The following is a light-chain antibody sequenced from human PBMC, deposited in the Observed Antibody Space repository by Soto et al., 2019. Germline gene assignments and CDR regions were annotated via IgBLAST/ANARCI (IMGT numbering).Light chain of an antibody. Sequence: EIVLTQSPATLSLSPGERATLSCRASQNIYYNVAWYQQRPGQAPRLLIYRASTRAPGVQARFSGSGSGTEFTLTIRSLQPEDFTVYSCLQYHNLWAXGQGTKVDIK. CDR1: QNIYYN. J-gene: IGKJ1*01. CDR3: LQYHNLWA. CDR2: RAS. V-gene: IGKV3-15*01.